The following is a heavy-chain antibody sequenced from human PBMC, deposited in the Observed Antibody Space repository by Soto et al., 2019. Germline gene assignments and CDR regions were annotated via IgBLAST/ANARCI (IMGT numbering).Heavy chain of an antibody. Sequence: SETLSLTCTVSGGSISSYYWSWIRQPPGKGLEWIGYIYYSGSTNYNPSLKSRVTISVDTSKNQFSLKLSSVTAADTAVYYCARHPHDFWSGKTEYYFDYWGQGTLVTVSS. CDR2: IYYSGST. CDR3: ARHPHDFWSGKTEYYFDY. J-gene: IGHJ4*02. CDR1: GGSISSYY. V-gene: IGHV4-59*08. D-gene: IGHD3-3*01.